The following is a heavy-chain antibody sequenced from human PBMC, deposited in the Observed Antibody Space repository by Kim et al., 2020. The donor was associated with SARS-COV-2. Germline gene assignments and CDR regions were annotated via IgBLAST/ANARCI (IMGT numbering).Heavy chain of an antibody. J-gene: IGHJ5*02. V-gene: IGHV4-59*01. CDR1: GGSISSYY. D-gene: IGHD4-17*01. CDR2: IYYSGST. Sequence: SETLSLTCTVSGGSISSYYWSWIRQPPGKGLELIGYIYYSGSTNYNPSLKSRVTISVDTSKNQFSLKLRYVTAADTAVYYCARGVTSHWFDPWGQGTLVTVSS. CDR3: ARGVTSHWFDP.